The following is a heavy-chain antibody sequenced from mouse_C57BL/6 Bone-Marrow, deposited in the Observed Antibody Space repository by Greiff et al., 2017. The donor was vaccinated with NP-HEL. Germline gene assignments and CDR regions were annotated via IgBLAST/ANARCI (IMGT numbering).Heavy chain of an antibody. CDR3: ERGGGYYCGSRFYLDY. Sequence: QVQLQQPGPELVKPGASVKISCKASGYAFSSSWMNWVKQRPGKGLEWIGLIYPGDGDTNYNGKFKGKATLTADKSSSTAYMQLSSLTSEDYAVDFCERGGGYYCGSRFYLDYWGQGTTVTVAS. CDR2: IYPGDGDT. D-gene: IGHD1-1*01. CDR1: GYAFSSSW. V-gene: IGHV1-82*01. J-gene: IGHJ2*01.